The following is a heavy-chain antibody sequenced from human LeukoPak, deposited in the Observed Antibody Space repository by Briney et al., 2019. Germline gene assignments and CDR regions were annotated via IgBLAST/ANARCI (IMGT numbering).Heavy chain of an antibody. J-gene: IGHJ4*02. CDR1: GGSISSGDYY. Sequence: PSETLSLTCTVSGGSISSGDYYWSWIRQPPGKGLEWIGCIYYSGSTYYNPSLKSRVTISVDTSKNQFSLKLSSVTAADTAVYYCASAEYSSSWAPGDWGQGTLVTVSS. CDR2: IYYSGST. D-gene: IGHD6-6*01. V-gene: IGHV4-30-4*08. CDR3: ASAEYSSSWAPGD.